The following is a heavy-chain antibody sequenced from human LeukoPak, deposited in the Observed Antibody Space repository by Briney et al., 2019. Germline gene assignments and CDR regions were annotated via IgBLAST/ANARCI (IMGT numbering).Heavy chain of an antibody. CDR1: GGSISSYY. Sequence: SETLSLTCTVSGGSISSYYWSWIRQPARRGLEWIGRIYSDGSSSYNPSLKSRVSMSVDTSKNQFSLKVTLVTAADTAVYYCAGGGFGAADVGLDVWGQGTTVSVSS. CDR2: IYSDGSS. D-gene: IGHD3-16*01. CDR3: AGGGFGAADVGLDV. V-gene: IGHV4-4*07. J-gene: IGHJ6*02.